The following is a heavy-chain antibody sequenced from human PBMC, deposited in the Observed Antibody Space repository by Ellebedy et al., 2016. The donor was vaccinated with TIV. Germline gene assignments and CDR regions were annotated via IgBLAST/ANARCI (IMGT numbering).Heavy chain of an antibody. CDR2: LTADGRST. CDR1: GFSLSNSF. CDR3: RPGHYSDA. Sequence: GESLKISXAASGFSLSNSFMSWIRQAPGKGLEWASTLTADGRSTYFADSVKGRFTISRDNSKNTVYLQMNSLRSEGTAVYYCRPGHYSDAWGQGTLVTVSS. J-gene: IGHJ4*02. V-gene: IGHV3-23*01.